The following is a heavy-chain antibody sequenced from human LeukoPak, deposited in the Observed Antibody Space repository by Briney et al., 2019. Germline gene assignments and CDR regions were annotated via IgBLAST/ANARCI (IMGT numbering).Heavy chain of an antibody. J-gene: IGHJ4*02. V-gene: IGHV4-34*01. CDR1: GGSFSGYY. D-gene: IGHD2-15*01. CDR2: INHSGST. CDR3: ARIRARVAGDY. Sequence: SETLSLTCAVYGGSFSGYYWSWIRQPPGKGLEWIGEINHSGSTNYNPSLKSRVTISVDTSKNQFSLKLSSVTAADTAVYYCARIRARVAGDYWGQGTLVTVSS.